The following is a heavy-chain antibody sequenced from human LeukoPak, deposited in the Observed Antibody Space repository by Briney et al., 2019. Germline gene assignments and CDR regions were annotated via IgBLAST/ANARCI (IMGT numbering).Heavy chain of an antibody. J-gene: IGHJ4*02. CDR1: GYSFTKYW. Sequence: GESLKISCKGSGYSFTKYWIAWVRQMPGKGLEWMGIINPGDSDTRYSPSFQGQVTISADKSISTAFLQWSSLKASDTAMYYCARADSAYYDFWSGYHPYFDCWGQGTLVTVSS. V-gene: IGHV5-51*01. D-gene: IGHD3-3*01. CDR2: INPGDSDT. CDR3: ARADSAYYDFWSGYHPYFDC.